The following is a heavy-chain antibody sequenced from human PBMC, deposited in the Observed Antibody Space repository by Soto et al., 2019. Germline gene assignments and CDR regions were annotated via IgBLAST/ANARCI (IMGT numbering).Heavy chain of an antibody. CDR1: GYTFTSYA. J-gene: IGHJ5*02. D-gene: IGHD3-16*01. CDR3: ARGYGGPIGWFDP. V-gene: IGHV1-3*01. CDR2: INAGNGNT. Sequence: QVQLVQSGAEVKKPGASVKVSCKASGYTFTSYAMHCVRQAPGQRLEWMGWINAGNGNTKYSQKFQGRVTITRDTSASTAYMELSSLRSEATAVYYCARGYGGPIGWFDPWGQGTLVTVSS.